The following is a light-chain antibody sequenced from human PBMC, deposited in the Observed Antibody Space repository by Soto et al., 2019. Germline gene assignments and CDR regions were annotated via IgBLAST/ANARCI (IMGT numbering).Light chain of an antibody. CDR1: SSDVGSYNY. CDR2: GVN. V-gene: IGLV2-8*01. CDR3: TSYAGSNNPVV. Sequence: QSALTQPPSASGSPGQSVTISCTGTSSDVGSYNYVSWYQQHPDKAPKLIIYGVNERPSGVPDRFSGSKSGNTASLTVSGLQAEDAAYYYCTSYAGSNNPVVFGGGTKLTVL. J-gene: IGLJ3*02.